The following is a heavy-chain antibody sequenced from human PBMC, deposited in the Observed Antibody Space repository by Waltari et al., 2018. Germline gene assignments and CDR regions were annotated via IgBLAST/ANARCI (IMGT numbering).Heavy chain of an antibody. CDR1: GGTFSSYA. CDR3: ARDVGYVGGDNYWFDP. Sequence: QVQLVQSGAEVKKPGSSVKVSCKASGGTFSSYAISWVRQAPGQGLEWMGRISPIVSTANYAQKFQGRVTITADKSTSTAYMELSSLRSEDTAVYYCARDVGYVGGDNYWFDPWGQGTLVTVSS. CDR2: ISPIVSTA. V-gene: IGHV1-69*08. D-gene: IGHD4-17*01. J-gene: IGHJ5*02.